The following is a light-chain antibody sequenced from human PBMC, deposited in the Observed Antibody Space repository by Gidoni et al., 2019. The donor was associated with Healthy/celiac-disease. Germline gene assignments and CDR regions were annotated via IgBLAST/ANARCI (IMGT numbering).Light chain of an antibody. CDR1: QSVLYSSNKKHY. J-gene: IGKJ1*01. V-gene: IGKV4-1*01. Sequence: DIVMTQSPDSLAVSLGERATINCKSSQSVLYSSNKKHYLAWYQQKPGQPPKLLIYWASTRESGVPDRFSGSGSGTDFTLTISSLQAEDVAVYYCQQYYSTPTFGQGTKVEIK. CDR3: QQYYSTPT. CDR2: WAS.